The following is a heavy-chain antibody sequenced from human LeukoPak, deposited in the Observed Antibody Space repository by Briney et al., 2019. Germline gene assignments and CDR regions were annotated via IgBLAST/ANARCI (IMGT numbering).Heavy chain of an antibody. CDR3: ASGGYYDSSGCFDY. CDR1: GYTFTGYY. V-gene: IGHV1-2*02. J-gene: IGHJ4*02. CDR2: INGNSGGT. D-gene: IGHD3-22*01. Sequence: ASVKVSCKASGYTFTGYYMHWVRQAPGQGLEWMGWINGNSGGTKYAQKFQGRVTMTRDTSISTAYMELNRLRSDDTAVYYCASGGYYDSSGCFDYWGQGTLVTVSS.